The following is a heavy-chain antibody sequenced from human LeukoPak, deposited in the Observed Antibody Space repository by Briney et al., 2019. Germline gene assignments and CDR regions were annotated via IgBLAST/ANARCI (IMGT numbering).Heavy chain of an antibody. V-gene: IGHV3-30*18. D-gene: IGHD3-10*01. CDR3: AKYLKGNYYDN. Sequence: GGSLRLSCAASGFTFSSYGMHWVRQAPGKGVEWVALISYDGSSKYYEDSVKGRFTISRDNSKNTLYLQMNSLRAEDTAVYYCAKYLKGNYYDNWGQGTLVTVSS. J-gene: IGHJ4*02. CDR2: ISYDGSSK. CDR1: GFTFSSYG.